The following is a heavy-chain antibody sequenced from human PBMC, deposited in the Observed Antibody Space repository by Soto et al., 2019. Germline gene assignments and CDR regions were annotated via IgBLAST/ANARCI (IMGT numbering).Heavy chain of an antibody. CDR1: GGSISSYY. CDR3: AREGGILTGTNAFDI. CDR2: IYYSGST. J-gene: IGHJ3*02. Sequence: SETLSLTCTVSGGSISSYYWSWIRQPPGKGLEWIGYIYYSGSTNYNPSLKSRVTISVDTSKNQFSLKLSSVTAADTAVYYCAREGGILTGTNAFDIWGQGTMVTVSS. V-gene: IGHV4-59*01. D-gene: IGHD3-9*01.